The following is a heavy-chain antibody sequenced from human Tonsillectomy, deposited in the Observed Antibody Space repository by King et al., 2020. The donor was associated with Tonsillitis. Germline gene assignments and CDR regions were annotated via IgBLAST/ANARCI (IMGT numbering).Heavy chain of an antibody. CDR2: IWYDGSNK. D-gene: IGHD3-9*01. Sequence: VQLVESGGGVVQPGRSLRLSCAASGFTFSSYGMHWVRQAPGKGLEWVAVIWYDGSNKYYADSVKGRFTISRDNSKNTLYLQMNSLRADDTAVYYCARGLPDYDILHGMDVWGQGTTVTVSS. CDR3: ARGLPDYDILHGMDV. V-gene: IGHV3-33*01. CDR1: GFTFSSYG. J-gene: IGHJ6*02.